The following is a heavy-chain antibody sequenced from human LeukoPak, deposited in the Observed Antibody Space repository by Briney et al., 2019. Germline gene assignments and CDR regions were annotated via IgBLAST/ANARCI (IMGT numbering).Heavy chain of an antibody. V-gene: IGHV1-69*05. CDR2: IIPIFGTA. D-gene: IGHD3-22*01. CDR1: GGTFSSYA. CDR3: ARAPAYYYDSSGYLNWFDP. J-gene: IGHJ5*02. Sequence: GSSVKVSCKASGGTFSSYAISWVRQAPGRGLEWMGGIIPIFGTANYAQKLQGRVTITTDESTSTAYMELSSLRSEDTAVYYCARAPAYYYDSSGYLNWFDPWGQGTLVTVSS.